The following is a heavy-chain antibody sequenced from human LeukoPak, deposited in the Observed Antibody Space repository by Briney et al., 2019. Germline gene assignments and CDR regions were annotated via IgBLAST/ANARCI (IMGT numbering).Heavy chain of an antibody. D-gene: IGHD3-10*01. V-gene: IGHV1-69*13. Sequence: ASVKVSCKASGGTFSSYAISWVRQAPGQGLEWMGGIIPIFGTANYAQKFQGRVTITADESTSTAYMELSSLRSEDTAVYYCARSYYYGSGSYLYYYYYYMDVWGKGTTVTVSS. CDR3: ARSYYYGSGSYLYYYYYYMDV. J-gene: IGHJ6*03. CDR2: IIPIFGTA. CDR1: GGTFSSYA.